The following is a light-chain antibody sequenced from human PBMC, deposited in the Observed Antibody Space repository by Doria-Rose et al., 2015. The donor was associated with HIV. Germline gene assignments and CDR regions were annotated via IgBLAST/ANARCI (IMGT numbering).Light chain of an antibody. Sequence: PPSVSVAPGQTARITCGGNNMASKSVHWYQQRPGQAPVLVVYDDRDRPSGIPERFSGSNSGNTATLTISRVEAGDEADYYCHVWDSSDHPVVFGGGTKLTVL. CDR3: HVWDSSDHPVV. CDR1: NMASKS. J-gene: IGLJ2*01. CDR2: DDR. V-gene: IGLV3-21*02.